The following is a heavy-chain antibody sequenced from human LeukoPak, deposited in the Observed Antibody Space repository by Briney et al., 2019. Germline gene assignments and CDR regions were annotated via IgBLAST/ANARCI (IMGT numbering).Heavy chain of an antibody. CDR3: AKATSWYLGQFDY. CDR1: GFTFSSYA. Sequence: GGSLRLSCAASGFTFSSYAMSWVRQAPGKGLEWVSAISGSGGSAYYADSVKGRFTISRDNSKNTLYLQMNSLRAEDTAVYYCAKATSWYLGQFDYWGQGTLVTVSS. J-gene: IGHJ4*02. D-gene: IGHD6-13*01. V-gene: IGHV3-23*01. CDR2: ISGSGGSA.